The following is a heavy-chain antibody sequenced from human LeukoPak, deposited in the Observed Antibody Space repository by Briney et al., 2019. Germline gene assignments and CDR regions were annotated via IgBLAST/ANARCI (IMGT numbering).Heavy chain of an antibody. CDR3: ARDLPVNYYGSGSYSIGPSYYYYGMDV. D-gene: IGHD3-10*01. V-gene: IGHV4-61*02. J-gene: IGHJ6*02. CDR2: IYTSGST. Sequence: SETLSLTCTVSGGSISSSSYYWSWIRQPAGKGLEWIGRIYTSGSTNYNPSLKSRVTMSVDTSKNQFSLKLSSVTAADTAVYYCARDLPVNYYGSGSYSIGPSYYYYGMDVWGQGTTVTVSS. CDR1: GGSISSSSYY.